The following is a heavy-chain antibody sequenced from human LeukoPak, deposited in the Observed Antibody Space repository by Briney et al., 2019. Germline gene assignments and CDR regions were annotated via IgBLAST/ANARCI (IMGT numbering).Heavy chain of an antibody. CDR1: GFTFSSYA. Sequence: GGSLRLSCAASGFTFSSYAMSWVRQAPGKGLEGVSAISGSGGSTYYADSVKGRFTISRDNSKNTLYLQMNSLRAEDTAVYYCARDPVLRFLEWPTDAFDIWGQGTMVTVSS. V-gene: IGHV3-23*01. CDR3: ARDPVLRFLEWPTDAFDI. J-gene: IGHJ3*02. D-gene: IGHD3-3*01. CDR2: ISGSGGST.